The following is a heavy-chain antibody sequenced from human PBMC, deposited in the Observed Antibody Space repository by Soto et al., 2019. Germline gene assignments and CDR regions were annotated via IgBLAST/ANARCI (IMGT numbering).Heavy chain of an antibody. D-gene: IGHD4-4*01. CDR2: ISYDGSNK. J-gene: IGHJ6*02. CDR1: GFTFSSYG. CDR3: AKDQARYSNYYYYGMDV. Sequence: GSLRLSCAASGFTFSSYGMHWVRQAPGKGLEWVAVISYDGSNKYYADSVKGRFTISRDNSKNTLYLQMNSLRAEDTAVYYCAKDQARYSNYYYYGMDVWGQGTTVTV. V-gene: IGHV3-30*18.